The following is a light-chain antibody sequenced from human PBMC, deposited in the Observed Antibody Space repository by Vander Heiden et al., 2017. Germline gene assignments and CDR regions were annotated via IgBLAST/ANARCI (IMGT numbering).Light chain of an antibody. J-gene: IGLJ1*01. CDR2: EVS. CDR3: CSYAGSSFYV. V-gene: IGLV2-23*02. CDR1: SSDVGSYNL. Sequence: QSALTQPASVSGSPGQSITISCTGTSSDVGSYNLVSWYQQHPGKAPKPMIYEVSDRPAGFSNRFSGSKSGNTASLTISGLQAEDEADYYCCSYAGSSFYVFGTGTKVTVL.